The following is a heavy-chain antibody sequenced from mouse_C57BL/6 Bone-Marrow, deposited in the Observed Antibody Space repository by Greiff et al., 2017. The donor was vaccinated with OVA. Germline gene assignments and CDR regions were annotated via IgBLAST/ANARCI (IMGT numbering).Heavy chain of an antibody. V-gene: IGHV1-55*01. J-gene: IGHJ4*01. D-gene: IGHD1-1*01. CDR3: ERHYGSSQPYYAMDY. CDR2: IYPGSGST. Sequence: QVQLQQPGAELVKPGASVKMSCKASGYTFTSYWITWVKQRPGQGLEWIGDIYPGSGSTNYNETFKSKATLTVDTSSHTAYMQRSSLTSEDSAVYYCERHYGSSQPYYAMDYWGQGTSVTVSS. CDR1: GYTFTSYW.